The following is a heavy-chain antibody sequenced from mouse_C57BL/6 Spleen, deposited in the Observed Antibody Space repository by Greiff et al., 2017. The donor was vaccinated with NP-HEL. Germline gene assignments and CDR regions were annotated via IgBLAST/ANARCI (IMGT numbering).Heavy chain of an antibody. CDR3: ARGVGRGYWYFDV. CDR2: ISDGGSYT. D-gene: IGHD4-1*01. Sequence: EVQLVESGGGLVKPGGSLKLSCAASGFTFSSYAMSWVRQTPEKRLEWVATISDGGSYTYYPDNVKGRFTISRDNAKNKLYLQMSHLTSEDTAMYYCARGVGRGYWYFDVWGTGTTVTVSS. V-gene: IGHV5-4*01. J-gene: IGHJ1*03. CDR1: GFTFSSYA.